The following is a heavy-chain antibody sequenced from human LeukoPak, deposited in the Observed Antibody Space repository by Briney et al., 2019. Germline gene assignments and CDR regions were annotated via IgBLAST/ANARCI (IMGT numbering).Heavy chain of an antibody. CDR1: GFTFELYA. CDR3: ARDQVQLCSSGSCYVIDN. V-gene: IGHV3-30*04. D-gene: IGHD2-15*01. J-gene: IGHJ4*02. CDR2: MSYDGSNK. Sequence: PGGSLRLSCAASGFTFELYAMHWVRQAPGRGLEWVAVMSYDGSNKYYADSVKGRFTISRDNSQNTLHLQMSSLRVADTAVYYCARDQVQLCSSGSCYVIDNWGPGTLVAVSS.